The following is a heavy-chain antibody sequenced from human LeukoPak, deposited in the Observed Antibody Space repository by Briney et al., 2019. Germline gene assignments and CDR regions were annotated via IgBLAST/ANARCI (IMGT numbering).Heavy chain of an antibody. CDR2: INCNSGAT. D-gene: IGHD3-22*01. Sequence: ASVKLSCKAAGYTFSGYYLHWVRQVPGQGLEWRGGINCNSGATNLAQTFQCRVTMTKDRPIRTAYMERKSLRSDDTAIYYCARKPLDYYETLDAFDLWGQGTMVIVSS. CDR1: GYTFSGYY. V-gene: IGHV1-2*02. J-gene: IGHJ3*01. CDR3: ARKPLDYYETLDAFDL.